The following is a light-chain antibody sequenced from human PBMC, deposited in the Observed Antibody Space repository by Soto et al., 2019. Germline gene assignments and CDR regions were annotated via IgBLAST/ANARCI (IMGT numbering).Light chain of an antibody. V-gene: IGKV1-39*01. CDR3: QQYYSYPLIT. Sequence: DIQMTQSPSSLSASVGDRVTITCRASQSISTYLNWYQQKPGKAPNLLIFAASTLQSGVPSRFSGSGAGTDFTLTISSLQPEDFATYYCQQYYSYPLITFGQGTRLEIK. J-gene: IGKJ5*01. CDR1: QSISTY. CDR2: AAS.